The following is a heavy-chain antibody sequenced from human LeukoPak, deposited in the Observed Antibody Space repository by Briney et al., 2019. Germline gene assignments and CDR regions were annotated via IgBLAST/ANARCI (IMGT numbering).Heavy chain of an antibody. Sequence: PGGSLRLSCAASGLTFSSYAMHWVRQAPGKGLEWVAVISYDGSNKYYADSVKVRFTISRDNSKNTLYLQMNSLKAEDTAVYYCARDPYSSGWYDYWGQGTLVTVSS. CDR1: GLTFSSYA. J-gene: IGHJ4*02. D-gene: IGHD6-19*01. V-gene: IGHV3-30*01. CDR2: ISYDGSNK. CDR3: ARDPYSSGWYDY.